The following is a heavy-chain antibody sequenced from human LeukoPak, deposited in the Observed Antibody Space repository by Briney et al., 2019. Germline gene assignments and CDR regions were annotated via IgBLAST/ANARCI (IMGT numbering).Heavy chain of an antibody. CDR3: AKVYATVTTSEWFDP. Sequence: GGSLRLSCAASGFTFSSYAMSWVRQAPGKGLEWVSAISSSSSTIYYADSVKGRFTISRDNSKNTLYLQMNSLRAEDTAVYYCAKVYATVTTSEWFDPWGQGTLVTVSS. CDR1: GFTFSSYA. CDR2: ISSSSSTI. J-gene: IGHJ5*02. V-gene: IGHV3-23*01. D-gene: IGHD4-11*01.